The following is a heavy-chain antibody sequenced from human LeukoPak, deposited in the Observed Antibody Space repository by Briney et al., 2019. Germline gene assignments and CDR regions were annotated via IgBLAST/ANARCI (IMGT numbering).Heavy chain of an antibody. J-gene: IGHJ5*02. CDR3: ARDHLYGSGSYYNPYWFDP. CDR1: GFTFSSYS. CDR2: IITSSSYI. V-gene: IGHV3-21*01. Sequence: GRSLRLSCAASGFTFSSYSMNCVRQAPGKWLEWVSSIITSSSYIYYADSVKGRFTISRDNAKNSLYLQMNSLRAEDTAVYYCARDHLYGSGSYYNPYWFDPWGQGTLVTVSS. D-gene: IGHD3-10*01.